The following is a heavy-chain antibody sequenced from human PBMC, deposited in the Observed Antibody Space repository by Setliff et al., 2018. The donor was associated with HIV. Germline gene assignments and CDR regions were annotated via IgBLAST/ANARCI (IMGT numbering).Heavy chain of an antibody. Sequence: GGSLRLSCAASGFTFTDYAMTWVRQAPGKGLEWVSYISPSSTIIYYPDSVKGRFTTSRDNARNSLYLEMNSLRAEDTAVYYCARDFCGSSCSSGYGYFDHWGQGTLVTVSS. CDR3: ARDFCGSSCSSGYGYFDH. V-gene: IGHV3-48*01. CDR2: ISPSSTII. D-gene: IGHD2-15*01. CDR1: GFTFTDYA. J-gene: IGHJ4*02.